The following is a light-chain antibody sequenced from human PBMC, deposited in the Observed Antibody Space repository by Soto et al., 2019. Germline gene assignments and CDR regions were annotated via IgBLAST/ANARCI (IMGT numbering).Light chain of an antibody. CDR1: SGSIASNY. V-gene: IGLV6-57*04. J-gene: IGLJ2*01. CDR3: QSYDGSNHVV. CDR2: EDN. Sequence: NFMLTQPHSVSESPGKTVTISCTRSSGSIASNYVQWYQQRPGSAPTTVIYEDNQRPSGVPNRFSGSIDSSSNSASLTISGLNTEDEAEYSCQSYDGSNHVVFGGGTQLTVL.